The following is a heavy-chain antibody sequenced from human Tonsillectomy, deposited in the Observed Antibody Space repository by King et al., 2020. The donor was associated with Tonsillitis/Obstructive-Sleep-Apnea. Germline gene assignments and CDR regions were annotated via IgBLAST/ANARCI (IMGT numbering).Heavy chain of an antibody. CDR1: GFTFSNAW. J-gene: IGHJ6*02. Sequence: VQLVESGGGLVKPGGSLRLSCAASGFTFSNAWMNRVRQAPGKGLEWVGHIKSKTDGGTTDYAAPVKGRFTISRDESKNTLCLQMNSLKTEDTAVYYCTTSTTYYDFWSGHYYYYGMDVWGQGTTVTVSS. V-gene: IGHV3-15*07. CDR2: IKSKTDGGTT. D-gene: IGHD3-3*01. CDR3: TTSTTYYDFWSGHYYYYGMDV.